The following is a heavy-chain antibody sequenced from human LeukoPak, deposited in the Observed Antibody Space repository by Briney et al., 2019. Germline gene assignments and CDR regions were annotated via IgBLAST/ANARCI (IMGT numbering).Heavy chain of an antibody. CDR2: LYNTRNT. J-gene: IGHJ4*02. CDR3: ARDSLRVQTGTTP. Sequence: KASETLSLTCTVSGASISSYYWSWIRQPPGKGLEWIGYLYNTRNTYYNPSLKSRVTISVDTSKNQFSLKVSSVTAADTAVYYCARDSLRVQTGTTPWGQGTLVTVSS. D-gene: IGHD1-1*01. V-gene: IGHV4-59*12. CDR1: GASISSYY.